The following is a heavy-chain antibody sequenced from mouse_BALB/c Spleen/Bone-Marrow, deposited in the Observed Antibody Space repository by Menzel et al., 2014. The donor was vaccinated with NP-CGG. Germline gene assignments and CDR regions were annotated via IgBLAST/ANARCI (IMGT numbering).Heavy chain of an antibody. V-gene: IGHV14-3*02. J-gene: IGHJ1*01. CDR3: ASYRYGWYFDV. D-gene: IGHD2-14*01. CDR2: IDPANGNT. Sequence: VQLQQSGAELVKPGASVKLSCTASGFNIQDTYMHWVKQRPEQGLEWIGRIDPANGNTKYDPKFQGKATITADTSSNTAYLQLSSRTSEDTAVYYCASYRYGWYFDVWGAGTTVAVSS. CDR1: GFNIQDTY.